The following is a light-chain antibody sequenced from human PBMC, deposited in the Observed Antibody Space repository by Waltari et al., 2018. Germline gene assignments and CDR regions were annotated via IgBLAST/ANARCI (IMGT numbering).Light chain of an antibody. CDR2: EVS. J-gene: IGLJ2*01. CDR3: SSYAGSNTVV. V-gene: IGLV2-8*01. CDR1: SRDVRAYNY. Sequence: QSALTQPPSASGSPGQSVTISCTGTSRDVRAYNYVSWYQQHPGKAPKLMIYEVSKRPSGVPDRFSGSKSGNTASLTVSGLQAEDEADYYCSSYAGSNTVVFGGGTKLTVL.